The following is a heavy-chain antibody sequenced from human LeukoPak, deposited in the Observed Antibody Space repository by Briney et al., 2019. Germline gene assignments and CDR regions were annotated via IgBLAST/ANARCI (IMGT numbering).Heavy chain of an antibody. CDR1: GFTFSESA. CDR2: IRSKTNSYAT. V-gene: IGHV3-73*01. D-gene: IGHD5-12*01. Sequence: GGSLRLSCAASGFTFSESAMHWVRQASGKGLEWVGRIRSKTNSYATSYAASVKGRFTISRDDSKNTAYLQMNSLKTEDTAVYYCTTGYDKDYWGQGTLVTVSS. J-gene: IGHJ4*02. CDR3: TTGYDKDY.